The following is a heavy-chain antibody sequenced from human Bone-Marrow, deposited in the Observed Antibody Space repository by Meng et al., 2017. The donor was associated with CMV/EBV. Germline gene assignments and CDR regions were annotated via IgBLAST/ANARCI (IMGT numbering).Heavy chain of an antibody. CDR1: GGTFSSYT. V-gene: IGHV1-2*02. J-gene: IGHJ4*02. CDR3: ARDLYSGSSFSLFDY. D-gene: IGHD1-26*01. CDR2: INPNSGGT. Sequence: ASVKVSCKASGGTFSSYTISWVRQAPGQGLEWMGWINPNSGGTNYAQKFQGRVTMTRDTSISTAYMELRSLRSDDTAVYYCARDLYSGSSFSLFDYWGQGTLVTVSS.